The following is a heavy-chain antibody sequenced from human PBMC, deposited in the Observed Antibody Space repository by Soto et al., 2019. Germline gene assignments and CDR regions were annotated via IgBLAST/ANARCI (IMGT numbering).Heavy chain of an antibody. CDR3: ARQQLVGYYYYYGMDV. J-gene: IGHJ6*02. CDR2: IYPGDSDT. Sequence: PVGSRGISWKGSGYSFTSYWIGWVRPMPGKGLEWMGIIYPGDSDTRYSPSFQGQVTISADKSISTAYLQWSSLKASDTAMYYCARQQLVGYYYYYGMDVWGQGTTVTVSS. D-gene: IGHD6-6*01. CDR1: GYSFTSYW. V-gene: IGHV5-51*01.